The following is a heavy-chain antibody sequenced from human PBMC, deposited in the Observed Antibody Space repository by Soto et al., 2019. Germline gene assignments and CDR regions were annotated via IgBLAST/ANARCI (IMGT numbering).Heavy chain of an antibody. Sequence: QLQLQESGPGLVKPSETLSLTCTVSGGSISSSSYYWGWIRQPPGKGLEWIGSIYYSGSTYYNPSLKSRVTISVDTSKNQFSLKLSSVTAADTAVYYCARHVGLYGSGSYLFDYWGQGTLVTVSS. CDR3: ARHVGLYGSGSYLFDY. CDR2: IYYSGST. D-gene: IGHD3-10*01. CDR1: GGSISSSSYY. J-gene: IGHJ4*02. V-gene: IGHV4-39*01.